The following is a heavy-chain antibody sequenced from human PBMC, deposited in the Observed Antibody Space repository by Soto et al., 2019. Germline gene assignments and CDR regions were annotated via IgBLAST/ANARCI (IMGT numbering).Heavy chain of an antibody. CDR1: GECVRSCDF. J-gene: IGHJ5*02. D-gene: IGHD4-17*01. CDR3: ARMDYGDWFDP. CDR2: IYHSGST. V-gene: IGHV4-4*01. Sequence: LRFASCGECVRSCDFWGWVRQPPGKGLEWIGEIYHSGSTNYNPSLKSRVTISVDKSKNQSSLKLSSVTAADTAVYCCARMDYGDWFDPWGQATLVTVSS.